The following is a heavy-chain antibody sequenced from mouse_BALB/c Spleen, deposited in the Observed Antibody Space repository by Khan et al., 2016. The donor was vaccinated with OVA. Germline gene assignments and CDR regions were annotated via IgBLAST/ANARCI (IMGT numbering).Heavy chain of an antibody. CDR1: GFTFNTNA. CDR3: VRDYYGSASPWFAY. Sequence: EVQLVETGGGLVQPKGSLKLSCAASGFTFNTNAMNWVRQAPGKGLEWVARIRSKSNNYATYYADSVKDRFTISRDASQRMLYLQMNNLKTEDTAMYYCVRDYYGSASPWFAYWGQGTLVTVSA. J-gene: IGHJ3*01. D-gene: IGHD1-1*01. V-gene: IGHV10S3*01. CDR2: IRSKSNNYAT.